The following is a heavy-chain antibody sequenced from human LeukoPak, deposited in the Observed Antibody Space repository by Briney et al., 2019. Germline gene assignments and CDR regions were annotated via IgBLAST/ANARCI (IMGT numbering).Heavy chain of an antibody. CDR1: GGSFSGYY. CDR3: ARGRIAAAGKKKWFDP. Sequence: SETLSLTCAVYGGSFSGYYWSWLRQPPGKGLEWIGEINHSGSTNYNPSLKSRVTISVDTSKNQFSLKLSSVTAADTAVYYCARGRIAAAGKKKWFDPWGQGTLVTVSS. J-gene: IGHJ5*02. D-gene: IGHD6-13*01. CDR2: INHSGST. V-gene: IGHV4-34*01.